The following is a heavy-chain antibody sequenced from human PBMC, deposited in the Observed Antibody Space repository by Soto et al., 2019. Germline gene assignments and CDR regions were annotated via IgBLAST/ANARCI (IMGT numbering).Heavy chain of an antibody. V-gene: IGHV3-64D*08. CDR2: ISSNGGST. D-gene: IGHD6-13*01. J-gene: IGHJ5*02. CDR3: VKSRLQQQLAQHPYNWFDP. CDR1: GFTFSSYA. Sequence: PGGSLRLSCAASGFTFSSYAMHWVRQAPGKGLEYVSAISSNGGSTYYADSVKGRFTISRDNSKNTLYLQMSSLRAEDTAVYYCVKSRLQQQLAQHPYNWFDPWGQGTLVTVSS.